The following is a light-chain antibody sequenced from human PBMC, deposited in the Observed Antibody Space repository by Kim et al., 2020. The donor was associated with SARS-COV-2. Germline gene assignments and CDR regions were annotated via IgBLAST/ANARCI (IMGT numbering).Light chain of an antibody. J-gene: IGLJ2*01. CDR1: SSDVGGYNY. CDR3: CSYASSVV. Sequence: PEQSFTISCTGTSSDVGGYNYVSWYQQHPGKAPKRMIYDVSKRPSGVPDRFSGSKSGNTASLTISGVQPEDEADYYCCSYASSVVFGGGTQLTVL. CDR2: DVS. V-gene: IGLV2-11*03.